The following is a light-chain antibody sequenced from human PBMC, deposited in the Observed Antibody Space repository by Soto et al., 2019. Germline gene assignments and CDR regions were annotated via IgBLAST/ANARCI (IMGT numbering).Light chain of an antibody. V-gene: IGKV3-20*01. CDR2: GAS. CDR3: QQYDSSLT. CDR1: QSVTSSF. Sequence: EIVLTQSPGTLSLSPGERATLSCRASQSVTSSFLAWYQQKPGQAPRLLIYGASSRATGIPDRFSGSGSGTDFTPTVSSLEPEAYAVYYCQQYDSSLTCDGGTKVEIK. J-gene: IGKJ4*01.